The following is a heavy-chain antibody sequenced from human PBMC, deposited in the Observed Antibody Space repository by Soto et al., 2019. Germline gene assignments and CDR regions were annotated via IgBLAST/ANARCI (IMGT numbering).Heavy chain of an antibody. CDR2: INPIFGTA. V-gene: IGHV1-69*06. CDR1: GGPFSRYA. J-gene: IGHJ5*02. CDR3: ARAIVGPTTTGGLDP. D-gene: IGHD1-26*01. Sequence: VKVCCKDSGGPFSRYAISWVRQAPGQGLEWMGGINPIFGTANYEQKFQGRVTITGDKSTSTAYMELSSLRFEDTAVYYCARAIVGPTTTGGLDPWGQGTLVTVSS.